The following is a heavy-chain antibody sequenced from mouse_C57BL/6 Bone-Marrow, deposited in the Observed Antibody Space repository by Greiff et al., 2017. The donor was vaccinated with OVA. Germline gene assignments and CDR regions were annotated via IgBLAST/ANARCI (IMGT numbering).Heavy chain of an antibody. CDR2: INPYNGGT. CDR3: ARTTLVAFYY. J-gene: IGHJ2*01. V-gene: IGHV1-19*01. Sequence: EVQLQQSGPVLVKPGASVKMSCKASGYTFTDYYMNWVKQSHGKSLEWIGVINPYNGGTSYNQKFKGKATLTVDKSSSTAYMELNSLTSEDSAVYYCARTTLVAFYYWGQGTTLTVSS. D-gene: IGHD1-1*01. CDR1: GYTFTDYY.